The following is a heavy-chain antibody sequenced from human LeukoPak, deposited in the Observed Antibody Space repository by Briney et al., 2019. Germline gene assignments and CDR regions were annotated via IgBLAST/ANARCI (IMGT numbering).Heavy chain of an antibody. CDR2: ISGSGGST. CDR1: GFTFSSYA. V-gene: IGHV3-23*01. J-gene: IGHJ6*02. CDR3: AKDSRVPEDYYGMGV. Sequence: GGSLRLSCAASGFTFSSYAMSWVRQAPGKGLEWVSAISGSGGSTYYADSVKGRFTISRDNSKNTLYLQMSSLRAEDTAVYYCAKDSRVPEDYYGMGVWGQGTTVTVSS. D-gene: IGHD1-14*01.